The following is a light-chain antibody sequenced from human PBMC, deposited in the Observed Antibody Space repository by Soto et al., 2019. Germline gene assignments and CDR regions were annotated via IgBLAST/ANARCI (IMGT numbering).Light chain of an antibody. J-gene: IGKJ3*01. Sequence: EIVMTQSPATLSVSPGERATLSCRASQSVSSNLAWYQQKPGQTPRLLIYGASNRATGIPARFSGRGSGTEFTLTISSLQSEDFAVYYCQQYNNWPRSFGPGTKVDIK. CDR2: GAS. CDR1: QSVSSN. V-gene: IGKV3-15*01. CDR3: QQYNNWPRS.